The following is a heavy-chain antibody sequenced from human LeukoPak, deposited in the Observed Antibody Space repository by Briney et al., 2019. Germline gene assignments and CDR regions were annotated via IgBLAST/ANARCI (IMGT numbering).Heavy chain of an antibody. J-gene: IGHJ4*02. CDR3: AKSRYTGSNTNDY. CDR2: ISSSGGST. V-gene: IGHV3-23*01. CDR1: GFTFSSYA. Sequence: GGSLRRSCAASGFTFSSYAMSWVRQAPGTGLQCVSGISSSGGSTYYADSVKGRFTISRDNSKNTLFLQMNSLRAEDTAVYYCAKSRYTGSNTNDYWGQGTLVTVSS. D-gene: IGHD2-2*02.